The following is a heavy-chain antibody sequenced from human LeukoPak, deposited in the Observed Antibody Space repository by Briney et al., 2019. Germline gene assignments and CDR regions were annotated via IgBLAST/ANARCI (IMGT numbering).Heavy chain of an antibody. V-gene: IGHV4-39*01. CDR3: ARHVATVTTWDLYYFDY. Sequence: KPSETLSLTCTVSGGSISSSSYYWGWIRQPPGKGLEWIGSIYYSGSTYYNPSLKSRVTISVDTSKNQFSLKLSSVTAADTAVYYCARHVATVTTWDLYYFDYWGQGTLVTVSS. D-gene: IGHD4-17*01. CDR2: IYYSGST. CDR1: GGSISSSSYY. J-gene: IGHJ4*02.